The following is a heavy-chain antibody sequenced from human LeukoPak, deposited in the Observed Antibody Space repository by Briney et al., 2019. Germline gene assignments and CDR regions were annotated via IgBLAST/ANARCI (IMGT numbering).Heavy chain of an antibody. Sequence: SETLSLTCTVSGGSISSYYWSWVRQPPGKELEWIGYVHYSGSTKYNPSLKSRVTISVDTSKNQFSLKLSSVTAADTAVYYCASEPYGSGSFLGAFDIWGQGTMVTVSS. CDR2: VHYSGST. J-gene: IGHJ3*02. CDR3: ASEPYGSGSFLGAFDI. CDR1: GGSISSYY. V-gene: IGHV4-59*08. D-gene: IGHD3-10*01.